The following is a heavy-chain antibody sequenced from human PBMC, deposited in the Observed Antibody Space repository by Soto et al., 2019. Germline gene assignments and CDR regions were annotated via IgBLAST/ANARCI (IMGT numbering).Heavy chain of an antibody. Sequence: EVQLVESGGGLVQPGGSLRLSCAASGFTFSSYSMNWVRHAPGKGLEWVSYISSSSSTIYYADSVKGRFTISRDNAKNSLYLQMNSLRVEDTAVYYCARGLYYHDSSGYWGYWGQGNLVTVSS. D-gene: IGHD3-22*01. CDR3: ARGLYYHDSSGYWGY. V-gene: IGHV3-48*01. CDR2: ISSSSSTI. J-gene: IGHJ4*02. CDR1: GFTFSSYS.